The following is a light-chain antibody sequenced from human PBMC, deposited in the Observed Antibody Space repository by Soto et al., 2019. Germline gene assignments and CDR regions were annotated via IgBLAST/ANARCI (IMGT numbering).Light chain of an antibody. V-gene: IGKV3-15*01. J-gene: IGKJ5*01. CDR3: QQRSNWPPS. Sequence: EIVMTQSPATLSVSPGERATLSCRAGQSVSSNLAWYQQKPGQAPRLLIYGASTRATGIPARFSGSGSGTEFTLTISSLQSEDFAVYYCQQRSNWPPSFGQGARLEIK. CDR2: GAS. CDR1: QSVSSN.